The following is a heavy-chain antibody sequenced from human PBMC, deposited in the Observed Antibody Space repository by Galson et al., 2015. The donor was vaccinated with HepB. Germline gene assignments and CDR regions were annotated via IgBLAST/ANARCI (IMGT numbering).Heavy chain of an antibody. D-gene: IGHD6-13*01. V-gene: IGHV1-46*03. J-gene: IGHJ4*02. Sequence: SVKVSCKASGYTFTSYYMHWVRQAPGQGLEWMGIINPSGGSTSYAQKFQGRVTMTRDTSTSTVYMELSSLRFEDTAVYYCARDGIAAAPDYWGQGTLVTVSS. CDR2: INPSGGST. CDR1: GYTFTSYY. CDR3: ARDGIAAAPDY.